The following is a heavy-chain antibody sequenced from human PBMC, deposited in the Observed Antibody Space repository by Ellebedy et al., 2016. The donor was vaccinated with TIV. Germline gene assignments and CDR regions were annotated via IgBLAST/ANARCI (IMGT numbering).Heavy chain of an antibody. J-gene: IGHJ4*02. CDR2: ISGSGGST. CDR1: GFTFSSYA. CDR3: AKNDYDFWSGPITIGGYYFDY. Sequence: GESLKISXAASGFTFSSYAMSWVRQAPGKGLEWVSAISGSGGSTYYADSVKGRFTISRDNSKNTLYLQMNSLRAEDTAVYYCAKNDYDFWSGPITIGGYYFDYWGQGTLVTVSS. V-gene: IGHV3-23*01. D-gene: IGHD3-3*01.